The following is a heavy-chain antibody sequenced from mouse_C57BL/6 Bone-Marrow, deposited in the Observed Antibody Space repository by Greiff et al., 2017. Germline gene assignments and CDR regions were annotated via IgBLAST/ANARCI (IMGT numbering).Heavy chain of an antibody. CDR2: INPGSGGT. V-gene: IGHV1-54*01. J-gene: IGHJ2*01. Sequence: QVQLQQSGAELVRPGTSVTVSCKASGYAFTNYLIEWVKQRPGQGLEWIGVINPGSGGTNYNEKFKGKATLTADKSSSTAYMQLSSLTSEDSAVYFCARYYYGSYFSYWGQGTTLTVSS. D-gene: IGHD1-1*01. CDR1: GYAFTNYL. CDR3: ARYYYGSYFSY.